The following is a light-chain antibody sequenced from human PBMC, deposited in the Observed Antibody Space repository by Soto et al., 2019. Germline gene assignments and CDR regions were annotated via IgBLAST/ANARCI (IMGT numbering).Light chain of an antibody. CDR2: AAS. CDR3: QQYGRSVG. Sequence: TQMTQSPSSLSAVLGDRVTITCRASQSISSYLNWYQQKPGKAPKLLIYAASSLQSGVPSRFSGSGSGTDFTLTVSRLEPEDFAVYYCQQYGRSVGFGQGTKVDIK. J-gene: IGKJ1*01. CDR1: QSISSY. V-gene: IGKV1-39*01.